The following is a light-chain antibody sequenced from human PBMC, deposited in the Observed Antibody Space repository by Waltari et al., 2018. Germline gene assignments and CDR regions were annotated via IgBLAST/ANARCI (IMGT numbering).Light chain of an antibody. CDR1: QSVRSSY. J-gene: IGKJ4*01. CDR2: GAS. CDR3: QQYGSSPLT. V-gene: IGKV3-20*01. Sequence: IVLTQSPGTLSLSPGKRATLSCRASQSVRSSYLAWYQQKPGQAPRLLIYGASSRATGIPDRFSSSGSGTDFTLTISRLEPEDFAVYYCQQYGSSPLTFGGGTKVEIK.